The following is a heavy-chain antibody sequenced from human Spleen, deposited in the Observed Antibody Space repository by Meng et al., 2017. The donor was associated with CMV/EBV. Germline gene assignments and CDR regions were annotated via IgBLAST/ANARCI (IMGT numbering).Heavy chain of an antibody. D-gene: IGHD5-24*01. Sequence: VKVSCKASENTFRHYGLSWVRQAPGQGLQWMGIIYPTGGSTRYAQKFQGRVTMTRDTSTSTVYMELSSLRSEDTAVYYCARDPRDGYTFEMIHWGQGTLVTVSS. CDR2: IYPTGGST. V-gene: IGHV1-46*01. CDR1: ENTFRHYG. CDR3: ARDPRDGYTFEMIH. J-gene: IGHJ4*02.